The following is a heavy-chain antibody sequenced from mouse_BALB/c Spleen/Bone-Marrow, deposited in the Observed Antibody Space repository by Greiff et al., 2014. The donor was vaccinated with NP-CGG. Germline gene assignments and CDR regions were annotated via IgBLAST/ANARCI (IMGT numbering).Heavy chain of an antibody. CDR2: IYPGDGDT. Sequence: VKLMESGAELARPGASVKLSCKASAYAFTSYWMQWVKQRPRQGLEWIGAIYPGDGDTRYTQKFKGKATLTADKSSSTAYMQLSSLASEDSAVYYCARGYYYGSTYGWYFDVWGAGTTVTVSS. CDR1: AYAFTSYW. D-gene: IGHD1-1*01. V-gene: IGHV1-87*01. CDR3: ARGYYYGSTYGWYFDV. J-gene: IGHJ1*01.